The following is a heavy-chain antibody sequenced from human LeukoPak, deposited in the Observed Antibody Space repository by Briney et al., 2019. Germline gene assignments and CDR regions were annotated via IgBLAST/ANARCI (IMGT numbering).Heavy chain of an antibody. CDR2: INRSGST. V-gene: IGHV4-34*01. Sequence: SETLSLTCAVYGGSFSGYYWSWIRRPPGKGLEWIGEINRSGSTNYNPSLKSRVTISVDTSKNQFSLKLSSVTAADTAVYYCARGPVWGSSVDYWGQGTLVTVSS. D-gene: IGHD3-16*01. CDR3: ARGPVWGSSVDY. CDR1: GGSFSGYY. J-gene: IGHJ4*02.